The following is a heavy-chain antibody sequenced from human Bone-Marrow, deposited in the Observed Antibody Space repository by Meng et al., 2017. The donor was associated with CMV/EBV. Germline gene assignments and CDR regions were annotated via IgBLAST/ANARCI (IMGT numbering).Heavy chain of an antibody. D-gene: IGHD2-2*01. Sequence: SETLSLTCAVYGGSFSGYYWSWIRQPPGKGLEWIGEINHSGSTNYNPSLKSRVTISVDTSKNQFSLRLRSVTAADTAVYFCVRSRSWFDPWGQGTLVTVSS. CDR1: GGSFSGYY. J-gene: IGHJ5*02. CDR2: INHSGST. V-gene: IGHV4-34*01. CDR3: VRSRSWFDP.